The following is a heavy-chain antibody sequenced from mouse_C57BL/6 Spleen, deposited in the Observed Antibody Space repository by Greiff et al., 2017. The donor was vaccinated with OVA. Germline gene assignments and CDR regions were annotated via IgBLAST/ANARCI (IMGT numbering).Heavy chain of an antibody. J-gene: IGHJ2*01. CDR1: GYTFTSYW. Sequence: VQLQQSGTELVKPGASVKLSCKASGYTFTSYWMHWVKQRPGQGLEWIGNINPSNGGTNYNEKFKSKATLTVDKSSSTAYMQLSSLTSEYSAVYYCARVRSCSSFHFDYWGHGTTLTVSS. V-gene: IGHV1-53*01. D-gene: IGHD1-1*01. CDR2: INPSNGGT. CDR3: ARVRSCSSFHFDY.